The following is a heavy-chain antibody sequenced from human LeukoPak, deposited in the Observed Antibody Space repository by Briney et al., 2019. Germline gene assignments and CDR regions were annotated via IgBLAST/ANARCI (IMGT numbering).Heavy chain of an antibody. CDR3: ASGYGGKNNYYMDV. Sequence: ASVKVTCKASGYTFTGYYMHWVRQAPGQGLEWMGWINPNSGGTNYAQKFQGRVTMTRDTSISTAYMELSRLRSDDTAVYYCASGYGGKNNYYMDVWGKGTTVTVSS. D-gene: IGHD4-23*01. J-gene: IGHJ6*03. V-gene: IGHV1-2*02. CDR2: INPNSGGT. CDR1: GYTFTGYY.